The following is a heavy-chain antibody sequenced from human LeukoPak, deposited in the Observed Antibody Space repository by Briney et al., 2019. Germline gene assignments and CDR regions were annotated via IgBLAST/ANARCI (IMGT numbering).Heavy chain of an antibody. D-gene: IGHD6-19*01. CDR2: IKQDGSEK. CDR1: GFTFSSYW. Sequence: PGGSLRLSCVASGFTFSSYWMKWVRQAPGKGLEWVANIKQDGSEKYYVDSVKGRFTISRDNAKNSLYLQMNSLRAEDTAVYYCARDPGSGWNNYYYYYGMDVWGQGTTVTVSS. J-gene: IGHJ6*02. CDR3: ARDPGSGWNNYYYYYGMDV. V-gene: IGHV3-7*01.